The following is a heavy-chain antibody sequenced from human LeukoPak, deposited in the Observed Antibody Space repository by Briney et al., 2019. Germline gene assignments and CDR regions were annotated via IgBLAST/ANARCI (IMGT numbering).Heavy chain of an antibody. CDR1: GGTFSSYA. Sequence: SVKVSCKASGGTFSSYAISWVRQAPGQGLEWMGRIIPILGIANYAQKFQGRVTMARDTSTSTVYMELSSLRSEDTAVYYCARDLGLRGVTNWFDPWGQGTLVTIPS. D-gene: IGHD3-10*01. V-gene: IGHV1-69*04. CDR2: IIPILGIA. CDR3: ARDLGLRGVTNWFDP. J-gene: IGHJ5*02.